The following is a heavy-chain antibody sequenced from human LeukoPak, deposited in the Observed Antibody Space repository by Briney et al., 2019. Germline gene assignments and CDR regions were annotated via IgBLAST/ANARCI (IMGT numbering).Heavy chain of an antibody. Sequence: GGSLRLSCAASGFTFSIYSMNWVRQAPGKGLEWVSSISSSSSYIYYADSVKGRFTISRDNAKNSLYLQMNSLGAEDTAVYYCARDGGGNMIFAYWGQGTLVTVSS. CDR2: ISSSSSYI. CDR3: ARDGGGNMIFAY. CDR1: GFTFSIYS. D-gene: IGHD4-23*01. V-gene: IGHV3-21*01. J-gene: IGHJ4*02.